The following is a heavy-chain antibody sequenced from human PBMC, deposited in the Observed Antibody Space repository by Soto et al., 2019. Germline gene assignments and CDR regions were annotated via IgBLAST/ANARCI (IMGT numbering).Heavy chain of an antibody. CDR3: AREGYDYIPDYYYMDV. Sequence: GGSLRLSCAASGFTFSSYSMNWVRQAPGKGLEWVSSISSSSSYIYYADSVKGRFTISRDNAKNSLYLQMNSLRAEDTAVYYCAREGYDYIPDYYYMDVWGKGTTVTVSS. D-gene: IGHD3-16*01. V-gene: IGHV3-21*01. CDR2: ISSSSSYI. CDR1: GFTFSSYS. J-gene: IGHJ6*03.